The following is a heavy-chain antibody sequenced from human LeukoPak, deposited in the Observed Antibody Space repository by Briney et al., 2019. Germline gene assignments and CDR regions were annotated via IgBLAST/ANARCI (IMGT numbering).Heavy chain of an antibody. CDR2: MSYDGSNK. CDR3: AKIGRQQLVLYGMDV. V-gene: IGHV3-30*18. D-gene: IGHD6-13*01. Sequence: GGSLRLSCAASGFTFSSYGMHWVRQAPGKGLEWVAVMSYDGSNKYYADSVKGRFTISRDNSKNTLYLQMNSLRAEDTAVYYCAKIGRQQLVLYGMDVWGQGTTVTVSS. CDR1: GFTFSSYG. J-gene: IGHJ6*02.